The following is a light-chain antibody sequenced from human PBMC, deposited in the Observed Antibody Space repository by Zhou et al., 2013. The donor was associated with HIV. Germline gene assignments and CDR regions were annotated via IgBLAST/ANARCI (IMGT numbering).Light chain of an antibody. CDR3: QQYNTWPL. Sequence: EIVLTQSPGTLSLSPGERATLSCRASQSVSGSYLTWYQQKPGQAPRLLIYGASTRATGIPARFSGSGSGTEFTLTISSLQSEDFAVYYCQQYNTWPLFGQGTRLEFK. J-gene: IGKJ5*01. CDR2: GAS. CDR1: QSVSGSY. V-gene: IGKV3-15*01.